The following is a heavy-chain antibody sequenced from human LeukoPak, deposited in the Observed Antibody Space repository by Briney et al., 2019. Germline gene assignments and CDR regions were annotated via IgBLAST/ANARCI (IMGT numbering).Heavy chain of an antibody. D-gene: IGHD3-9*01. CDR3: ARSDSDMFDI. Sequence: GGSLRLSCAASGSTFSSYSMNWVRQAPGKGLEWVSSISSSSTYIHYADSVKGRFTISRDNAKNSLYLQMNSLRAEDTAVYYCARSDSDMFDIWGQGTMVTVSS. CDR1: GSTFSSYS. J-gene: IGHJ3*02. CDR2: ISSSSTYI. V-gene: IGHV3-21*01.